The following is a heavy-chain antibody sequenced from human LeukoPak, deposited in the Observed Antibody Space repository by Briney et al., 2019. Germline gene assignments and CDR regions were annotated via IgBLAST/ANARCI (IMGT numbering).Heavy chain of an antibody. CDR2: IDPSSTYI. CDR1: GFTFRSYS. V-gene: IGHV3-21*01. D-gene: IGHD4-17*01. J-gene: IGHJ6*02. CDR3: ARGDARHDYGDYPPGRPRAGYGMDV. Sequence: GGSLRLSFAASGFTFRSYSMNWVRQAPGKGLEWVSAIDPSSTYIYYADSVKGRFTISRDNAENSLYLQMNSLRVEDTAVYYCARGDARHDYGDYPPGRPRAGYGMDVWGQGTTVTVSS.